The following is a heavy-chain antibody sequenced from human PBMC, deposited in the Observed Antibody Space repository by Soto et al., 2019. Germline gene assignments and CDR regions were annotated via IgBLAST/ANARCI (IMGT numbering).Heavy chain of an antibody. Sequence: GGVLRLSWGAPGVTLSGHRVNRVRQAPGKGLEWVSSISRSAGNTYYADSVKGRFTISRDNAKNSMYLQMNSLRAEDTAVYYCARDQVPGLDAFDIWGQGTMVTVSS. CDR1: GVTLSGHR. J-gene: IGHJ3*02. CDR2: ISRSAGNT. V-gene: IGHV3-21*01. CDR3: ARDQVPGLDAFDI.